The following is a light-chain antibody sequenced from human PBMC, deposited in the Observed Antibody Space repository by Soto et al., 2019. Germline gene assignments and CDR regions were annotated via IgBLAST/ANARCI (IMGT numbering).Light chain of an antibody. Sequence: QSALTQPASVSGSPGQSITISCTGTSSDVGCYNYVSWYQQHPGKAPKLMIYEVSNRPSGVSNRFSGSKSGNTASLTISGLQAEDEADYCCSSDTSSSTVFGGGTKLTVL. CDR1: SSDVGCYNY. J-gene: IGLJ2*01. V-gene: IGLV2-14*01. CDR3: SSDTSSSTV. CDR2: EVS.